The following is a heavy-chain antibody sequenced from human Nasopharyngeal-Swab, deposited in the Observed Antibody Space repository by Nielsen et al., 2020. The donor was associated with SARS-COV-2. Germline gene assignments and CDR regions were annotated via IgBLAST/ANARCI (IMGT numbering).Heavy chain of an antibody. D-gene: IGHD5-18*01. V-gene: IGHV4-39*01. CDR3: ARHSQLWLLRLHYFDY. CDR1: GGSISSSSYY. J-gene: IGHJ4*02. CDR2: IYYSGST. Sequence: SETLSLTCTVSGGSISSSSYYWGWIRQPPGKGLEWIGSIYYSGSTYYNPSLKSRVTISVDTSKNQFSLKLSSVTAADTAVYYCARHSQLWLLRLHYFDYWGLGTLVTVSS.